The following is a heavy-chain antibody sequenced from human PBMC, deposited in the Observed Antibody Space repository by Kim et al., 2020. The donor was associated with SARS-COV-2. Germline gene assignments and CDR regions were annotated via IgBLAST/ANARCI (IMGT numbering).Heavy chain of an antibody. CDR2: INHSGST. V-gene: IGHV4-34*01. J-gene: IGHJ6*02. Sequence: SETLSLTCAVYGGSFSGYYWSWIRQPPGKGLEWIGEINHSGSTNYNPSLKSRVTISVDTSKNQFPLKLSSVTAADTAVYYCARGGPAAIQRGYYYYGMDVWGQGTTVTVSS. CDR3: ARGGPAAIQRGYYYYGMDV. D-gene: IGHD2-2*02. CDR1: GGSFSGYY.